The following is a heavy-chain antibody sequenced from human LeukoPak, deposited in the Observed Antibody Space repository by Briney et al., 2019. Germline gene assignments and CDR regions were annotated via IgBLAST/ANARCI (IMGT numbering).Heavy chain of an antibody. CDR1: GFTFSSYA. J-gene: IGHJ4*02. V-gene: IGHV3-23*01. Sequence: GGSLRLSCAASGFTFSSYAMSWVRQAPGKGLEWVSAISGSGGSTYYADSVKGRFTISRDNAKNTLYLQMNSLRAEDTAVYYCARGGQSLSRWLRYWGQGTLVTVSS. CDR3: ARGGQSLSRWLRY. CDR2: ISGSGGST. D-gene: IGHD5-24*01.